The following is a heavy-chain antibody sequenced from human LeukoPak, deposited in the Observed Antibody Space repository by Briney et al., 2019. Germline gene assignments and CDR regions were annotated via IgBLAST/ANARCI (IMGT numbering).Heavy chain of an antibody. CDR2: ISAYNGNT. J-gene: IGHJ4*02. D-gene: IGHD3-10*01. CDR3: ARPFGSGSYYKNYFDY. CDR1: GYTFTSYG. V-gene: IGHV1-18*01. Sequence: GASVKVSCKASGYTFTSYGISWVRQAPGQGLEWMGWISAYNGNTNYAQKLQGRVTMTTDTSTSTAYMELRSLRSDDTAVYYCARPFGSGSYYKNYFDYWGQGTLVPSPQ.